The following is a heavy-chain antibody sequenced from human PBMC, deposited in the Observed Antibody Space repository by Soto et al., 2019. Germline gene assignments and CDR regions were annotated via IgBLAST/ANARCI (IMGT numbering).Heavy chain of an antibody. Sequence: QLQLQESGSRLVKPSQTLSLTCAVSGGSISSGGYSWSWIRQPPGKGLEWIGYIYHSGSTYYNPSLKSRVTISVDRSKNQFSRKLSSVTAADTAVYYCARENSRIADAFDIWGQGTMVTVSS. J-gene: IGHJ3*02. CDR3: ARENSRIADAFDI. CDR2: IYHSGST. CDR1: GGSISSGGYS. V-gene: IGHV4-30-2*01. D-gene: IGHD3-22*01.